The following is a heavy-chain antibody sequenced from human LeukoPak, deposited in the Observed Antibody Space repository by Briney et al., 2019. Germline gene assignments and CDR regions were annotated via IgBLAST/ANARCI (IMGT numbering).Heavy chain of an antibody. CDR3: ARVAVAGTWFDP. CDR1: GGSISSGGYS. Sequence: PSETLSLTCAVSGGSISSGGYSWSWIRQPPGEGLEWIGYIYHSGSTYYNPSLKSRVTISVDRSKNQFSLKLSSVTAADTAVYYCARVAVAGTWFDPWGQGTLVTVSS. V-gene: IGHV4-30-2*01. D-gene: IGHD6-19*01. CDR2: IYHSGST. J-gene: IGHJ5*02.